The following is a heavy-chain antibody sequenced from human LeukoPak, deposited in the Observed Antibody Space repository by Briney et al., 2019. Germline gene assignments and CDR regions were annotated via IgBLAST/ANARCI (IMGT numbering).Heavy chain of an antibody. CDR1: GGSFSGYY. J-gene: IGHJ5*02. CDR3: AARPSVLYYSDPGSYYLWGFDP. Sequence: SETLSLTCAVYGGSFSGYYWSWIRQPPGKGLEWIGEINHSGSTNYNPSLKSRVTISVDTSKNQFSLKLSSVTAADTAVYYCAARPSVLYYSDPGSYYLWGFDPWGKGTLVTVSS. D-gene: IGHD3-10*01. V-gene: IGHV4-34*01. CDR2: INHSGST.